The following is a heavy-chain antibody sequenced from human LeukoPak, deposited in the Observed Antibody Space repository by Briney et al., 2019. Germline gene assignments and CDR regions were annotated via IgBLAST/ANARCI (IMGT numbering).Heavy chain of an antibody. V-gene: IGHV3-30*03. Sequence: GGSLRLSCAASGFTFSTCSMKWVRQAPGKGLEWVAVTSSDLNVKLYADSVKGRFTISRDNSRSTLYLQMNSLRPEDTAIYYCAREGYYGSGSPPSLYFDYWGQGTLVTVSS. J-gene: IGHJ4*02. D-gene: IGHD3-10*01. CDR3: AREGYYGSGSPPSLYFDY. CDR2: TSSDLNVK. CDR1: GFTFSTCS.